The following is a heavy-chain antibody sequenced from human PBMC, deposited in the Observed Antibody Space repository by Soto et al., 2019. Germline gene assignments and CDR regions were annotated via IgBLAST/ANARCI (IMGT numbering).Heavy chain of an antibody. J-gene: IGHJ4*02. CDR3: AKGGVGATKEIDY. V-gene: IGHV3-23*01. CDR2: IRSSGGST. CDR1: GFTFSSYA. D-gene: IGHD1-26*01. Sequence: GGSLRLSCAASGFTFSSYAMSWVRQAPGKGLEWVSAIRSSGGSTYYADSVKGRFTISRDNSKNTLYLQMNSLRAEDTAVYYCAKGGVGATKEIDYWGQGTLVTVSS.